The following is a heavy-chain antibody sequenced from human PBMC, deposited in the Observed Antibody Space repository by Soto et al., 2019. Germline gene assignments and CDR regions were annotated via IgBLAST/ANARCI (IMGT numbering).Heavy chain of an antibody. Sequence: QVQLVQSGAEVKKPGASMKVSCKASGYTFTSYGISWVRQAPGQGLEWMGWISAYNGNTNYAQKLQGRVTMTTDTSKSTGYIERRILRSDDKAVYYCARDEIKRVYYFGIDVWGQGTTVTVSS. CDR1: GYTFTSYG. V-gene: IGHV1-18*04. J-gene: IGHJ6*02. CDR2: ISAYNGNT. CDR3: ARDEIKRVYYFGIDV.